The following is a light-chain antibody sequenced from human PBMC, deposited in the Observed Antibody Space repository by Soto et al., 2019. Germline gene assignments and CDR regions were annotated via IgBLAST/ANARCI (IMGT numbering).Light chain of an antibody. CDR2: VAS. CDR3: QQYNNWWT. Sequence: ELVMTQSPATTSVSPGERATLSCRASQSVSSNLAWYQQKPGQAPRLLIYVASTRATGIPARFSGSGSGTEITLIISSLQSEDFAVYYWQQYNNWWTFGQGTKVEIK. CDR1: QSVSSN. J-gene: IGKJ1*01. V-gene: IGKV3-15*01.